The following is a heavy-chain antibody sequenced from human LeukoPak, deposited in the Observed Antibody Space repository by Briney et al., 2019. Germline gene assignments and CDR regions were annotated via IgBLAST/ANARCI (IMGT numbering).Heavy chain of an antibody. CDR1: GFPLSGFW. CDR2: ISWNGDTT. J-gene: IGHJ4*02. D-gene: IGHD2-2*01. V-gene: IGHV3-20*01. Sequence: GGCLRLACAVSGFPLSGFWMSWSRQTPGRGPEWVSLISWNGDTTAYAESVRGRFTIPRDNAKNSLYLHMNSLRPEDTAFYHCARHRCSSTTCSFYSWGQGSLVTVSS. CDR3: ARHRCSSTTCSFYS.